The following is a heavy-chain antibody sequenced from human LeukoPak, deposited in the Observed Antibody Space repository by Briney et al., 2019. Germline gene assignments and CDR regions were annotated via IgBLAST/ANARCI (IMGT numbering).Heavy chain of an antibody. D-gene: IGHD3-10*01. CDR1: GYSFTSYG. CDR3: ARPSGKYYYGMDV. V-gene: IGHV1-18*01. Sequence: AASVKVSCKASGYSFTSYGVSWVRQAPRQGLEWMGWISANNGDTNFAQKLQGRVTMTTDTSTSTAYMELRSLRSDDTAVYYCARPSGKYYYGMDVWGQGTTVTVSS. CDR2: ISANNGDT. J-gene: IGHJ6*02.